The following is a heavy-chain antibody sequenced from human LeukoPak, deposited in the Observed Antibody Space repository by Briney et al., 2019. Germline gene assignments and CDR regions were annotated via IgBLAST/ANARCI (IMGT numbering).Heavy chain of an antibody. CDR1: GSTFSSYW. CDR2: IKQDGSEK. V-gene: IGHV3-7*01. D-gene: IGHD6-13*01. CDR3: AREWQGGIAAAGTRIEGDY. J-gene: IGHJ4*02. Sequence: GESLRLSCAASGSTFSSYWMSWVRQAPGKGLEWVANIKQDGSEKNYVDSVKGRFTISRDNAENSLFLQMNSLRVEDTAVYYCAREWQGGIAAAGTRIEGDYWGQGTLVAVSS.